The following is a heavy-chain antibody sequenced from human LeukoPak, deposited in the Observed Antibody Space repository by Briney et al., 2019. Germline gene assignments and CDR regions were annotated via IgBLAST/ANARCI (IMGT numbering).Heavy chain of an antibody. D-gene: IGHD2-2*01. Sequence: SMKVSCKASGGTFSSYAISWVRQAPGQGLEWMGGIIPIFGTANYAQKFQGRVTITTDESTSTAYMELSSLRSEDTAVYYCARGGHCSSTSCDDAFDIWGQGTMVTVSS. V-gene: IGHV1-69*05. CDR2: IIPIFGTA. CDR3: ARGGHCSSTSCDDAFDI. J-gene: IGHJ3*02. CDR1: GGTFSSYA.